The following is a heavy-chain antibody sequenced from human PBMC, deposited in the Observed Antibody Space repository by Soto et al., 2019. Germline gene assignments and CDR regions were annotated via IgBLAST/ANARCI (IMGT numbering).Heavy chain of an antibody. D-gene: IGHD2-15*01. CDR2: IKQDGSEK. J-gene: IGHJ4*02. Sequence: GGSLRLSCAASGFTFSSYWMSWVRQAPGKGLEWVANIKQDGSEKYYVDSVKGRFTISRENAKNSLYLQMNSLRAEDTAVYYCARDDSDCSGGSCYTIPFDYWGQGTLVTVSS. V-gene: IGHV3-7*05. CDR3: ARDDSDCSGGSCYTIPFDY. CDR1: GFTFSSYW.